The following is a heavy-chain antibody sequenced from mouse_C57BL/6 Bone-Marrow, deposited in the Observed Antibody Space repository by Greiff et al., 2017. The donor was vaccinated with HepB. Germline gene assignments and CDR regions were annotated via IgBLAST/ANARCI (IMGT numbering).Heavy chain of an antibody. V-gene: IGHV1-82*01. CDR3: ARRGVVEADFDD. Sequence: VKLMESGPELVKPGASVKISCKASGYAFSSSWMNWVKQRPGKGLEWIGRIYPGDGDTNYNEKFKGKATLTAEKSSSTAYMQLSSLTSEDSAVYFCARRGVVEADFDDWGQGTTLTVSS. CDR2: IYPGDGDT. D-gene: IGHD1-1*01. J-gene: IGHJ2*01. CDR1: GYAFSSSW.